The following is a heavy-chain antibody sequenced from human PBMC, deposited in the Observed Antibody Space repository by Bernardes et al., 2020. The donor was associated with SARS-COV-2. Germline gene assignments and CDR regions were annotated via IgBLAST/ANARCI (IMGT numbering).Heavy chain of an antibody. J-gene: IGHJ6*02. V-gene: IGHV3-21*01. CDR3: ARGENSSSWRHYGMDV. Sequence: GGSLRLSCAASGFTFSSYSMNWVRQAPGKGLEWVSSISSSSSYIYYADSVKGRFTISRDNAKNSLYLQMNSLRAEDTAVYYCARGENSSSWRHYGMDVWGQGTTVTVSS. D-gene: IGHD6-13*01. CDR1: GFTFSSYS. CDR2: ISSSSSYI.